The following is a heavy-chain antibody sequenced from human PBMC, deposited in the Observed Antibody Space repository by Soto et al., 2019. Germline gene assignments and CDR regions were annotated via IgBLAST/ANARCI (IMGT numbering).Heavy chain of an antibody. D-gene: IGHD3-9*01. V-gene: IGHV3-64*01. CDR2: ISSNGGST. CDR3: ARDLSRVRYDILTGSDV. J-gene: IGHJ6*04. CDR1: GFTFSSYA. Sequence: EVQLVESGGGLVQPGGSLRLSCAASGFTFSSYAMHWVRQAPGKGLEYVSAISSNGGSTYYANSVKGRFTISRDNSKNTLYLQMGSLRAEDMAVYYCARDLSRVRYDILTGSDVWGKGTTVTVSS.